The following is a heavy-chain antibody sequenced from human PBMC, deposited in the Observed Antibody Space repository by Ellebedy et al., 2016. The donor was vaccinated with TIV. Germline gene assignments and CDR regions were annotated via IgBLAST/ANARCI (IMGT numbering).Heavy chain of an antibody. CDR1: GFTFSSYA. D-gene: IGHD6-13*01. Sequence: GESLKISCAASGFTFSSYAMYWVRQAPGKGLQWVAAISHDERHRFYADSVKGRFTISRDNSKNTLYFQMNGLRVEDTAVYYCVGGYSGSIDFDPWGQGTLVTVSS. V-gene: IGHV3-30*04. CDR3: VGGYSGSIDFDP. J-gene: IGHJ5*02. CDR2: ISHDERHR.